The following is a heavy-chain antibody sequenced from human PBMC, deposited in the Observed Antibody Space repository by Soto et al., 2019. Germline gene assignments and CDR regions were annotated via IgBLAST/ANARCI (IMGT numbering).Heavy chain of an antibody. V-gene: IGHV1-58*01. D-gene: IGHD3-3*01. Sequence: SVKVCCKASGFSFTRSAVQWVRQARGQRLEWMGWIVVGSGNTNYAQKFQERVTITRDMSTSTAHMELTSLRSEDTAVYYCATVGWSVYWDSLYYYGMDVWGQ. CDR2: IVVGSGNT. CDR3: ATVGWSVYWDSLYYYGMDV. CDR1: GFSFTRSA. J-gene: IGHJ6*02.